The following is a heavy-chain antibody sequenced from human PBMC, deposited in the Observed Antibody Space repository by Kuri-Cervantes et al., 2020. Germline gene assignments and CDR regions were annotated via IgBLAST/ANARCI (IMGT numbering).Heavy chain of an antibody. CDR2: IYYSGST. CDR3: ARGRGYYYYYLDV. Sequence: GSLRLSCAASGFTFSSYAMSWIRQPPGKGLEWIGYIYYSGSTNYNPSLKSRVTISVDTSKNQFSLKLSSVTAADTAVYYCARGRGYYYYYLDVWGKGTTVTVSS. J-gene: IGHJ6*03. D-gene: IGHD3-10*01. V-gene: IGHV4-59*13. CDR1: GFTFSSYA.